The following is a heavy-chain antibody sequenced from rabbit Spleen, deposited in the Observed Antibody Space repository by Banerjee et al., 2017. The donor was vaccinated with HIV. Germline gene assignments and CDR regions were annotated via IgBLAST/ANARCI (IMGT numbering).Heavy chain of an antibody. V-gene: IGHV1S7*01. CDR1: GFDFSGYY. Sequence: QLKESGGGLVQPGGSLKLSCKASGFDFSGYYLSWVRQAPGKGLEWIGYIDPVFGSTYYANWVNGRFSISRENAQNTVLLQMTSLTAADTATYFCARDGAGGSYFALWGQGTLVTVS. J-gene: IGHJ3*01. D-gene: IGHD8-1*01. CDR3: ARDGAGGSYFAL. CDR2: IDPVFGST.